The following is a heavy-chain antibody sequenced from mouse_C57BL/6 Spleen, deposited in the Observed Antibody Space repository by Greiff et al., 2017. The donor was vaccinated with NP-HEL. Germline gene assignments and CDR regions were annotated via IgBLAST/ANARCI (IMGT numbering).Heavy chain of an antibody. Sequence: EVKLLESGGGLVQPGGSLSLSCAASGFTFTDYYMSWVRQPPGKALEWLGFIRNKANGYTTEYSASVKGRFTISRDNSQSILYLQMNALRAEDSATYYCASLRSNSFAYWGQGTLVTVSA. CDR1: GFTFTDYY. D-gene: IGHD2-5*01. CDR3: ASLRSNSFAY. V-gene: IGHV7-3*01. CDR2: IRNKANGYTT. J-gene: IGHJ3*01.